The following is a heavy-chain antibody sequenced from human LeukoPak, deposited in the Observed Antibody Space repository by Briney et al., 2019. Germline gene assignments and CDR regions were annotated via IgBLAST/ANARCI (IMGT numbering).Heavy chain of an antibody. CDR2: VYNSGTT. D-gene: IGHD3-16*01. CDR3: ARGHDWGGYDY. J-gene: IGHJ4*02. CDR1: GGFTSPYK. Sequence: PSETLSLTCTVSGGFTSPYKWNWIRQPPGKGLEWIGFVYNSGTTSYNPSLKNRVTISVDTSKSQFSLKLTSVSAADTAVYYCARGHDWGGYDYWGQGTLSPSPQ. V-gene: IGHV4-59*08.